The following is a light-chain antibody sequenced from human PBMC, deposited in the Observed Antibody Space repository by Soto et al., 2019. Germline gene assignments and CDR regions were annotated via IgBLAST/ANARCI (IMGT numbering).Light chain of an antibody. CDR1: SSDVGGYNY. V-gene: IGLV2-8*01. J-gene: IGLJ3*02. Sequence: QSVLTQPPSASGSPGQSVTISCTGTSSDVGGYNYVSWYQQHPGKAPKLMIYEVSKRPSGVPDRFSGSKSGNTASLTVSGLQAEDEADYYCGTWDSTLSSDVFGGGTKLTVL. CDR2: EVS. CDR3: GTWDSTLSSDV.